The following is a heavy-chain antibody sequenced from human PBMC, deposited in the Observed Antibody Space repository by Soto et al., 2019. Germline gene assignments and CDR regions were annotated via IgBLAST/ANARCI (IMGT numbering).Heavy chain of an antibody. CDR2: INHSGST. J-gene: IGHJ4*02. CDR1: GGSFSGYY. CDR3: ARGNIVATIY. V-gene: IGHV4-34*01. Sequence: SETLSLTCAVYGGSFSGYYWSWIRQPPGKGLEWIGEINHSGSTNYNPSLKSRVTISVDTSKNQFSLKLSSVTAADTAVYYCARGNIVATIYWGQGTLVTVSS. D-gene: IGHD5-12*01.